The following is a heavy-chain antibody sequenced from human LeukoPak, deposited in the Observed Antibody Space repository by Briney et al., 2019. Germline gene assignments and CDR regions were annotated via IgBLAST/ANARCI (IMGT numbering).Heavy chain of an antibody. J-gene: IGHJ4*02. D-gene: IGHD6-13*01. V-gene: IGHV3-21*01. CDR3: AREEGKQQMDAFDY. Sequence: PGGSLRLSCAASGFTFSSYSMNWVRQAPGKGLEWVSSIGSSSTSIYYAGSVKGRFTISRDNAKNSLYLQMNSLRAEDTAVYYCAREEGKQQMDAFDYWGQGTLVTVSS. CDR1: GFTFSSYS. CDR2: IGSSSTSI.